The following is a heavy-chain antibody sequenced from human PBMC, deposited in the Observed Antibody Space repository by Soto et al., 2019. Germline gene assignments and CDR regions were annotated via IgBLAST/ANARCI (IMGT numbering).Heavy chain of an antibody. CDR2: ISAYNGNT. V-gene: IGHV1-18*01. J-gene: IGHJ6*03. CDR1: GYSFTNYG. D-gene: IGHD6-19*01. CDR3: ARDRGVAPPVAGNTHYYYYMDV. Sequence: QDQLVQSGVEVKKPGASVKVSCKASGYSFTNYGITWVRQAPGQGFEWMGWISAYNGNTNYAQKFQGSVTMTTGASTSTAYLELRSLRSDDTAVYYCARDRGVAPPVAGNTHYYYYMDVWGKGTTVTVSS.